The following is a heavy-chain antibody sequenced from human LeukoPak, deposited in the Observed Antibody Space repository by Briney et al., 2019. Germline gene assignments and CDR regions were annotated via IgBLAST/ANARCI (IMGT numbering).Heavy chain of an antibody. V-gene: IGHV3-48*02. D-gene: IGHD4-23*01. CDR2: ILTTSRTI. CDR3: ARVRGPTVETMYFDY. Sequence: GGSLRLSCAASGFTFSSYWMHCGRQAPGKGLEWVSYILTTSRTIYYADSGKGRFTISRDNAKKSLYLQMNSLRDYATAMYYFARVRGPTVETMYFDYWGQGTPVTVSS. CDR1: GFTFSSYW. J-gene: IGHJ4*02.